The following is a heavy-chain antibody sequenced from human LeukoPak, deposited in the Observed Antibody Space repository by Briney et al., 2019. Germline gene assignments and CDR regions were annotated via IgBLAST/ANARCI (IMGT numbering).Heavy chain of an antibody. J-gene: IGHJ6*03. Sequence: SETLSLTCTVSGGSISSYYWSWIRQPPGKGLDWIGFIYHNGRTDYNPSLKSRVTISAGTSKNQFSLKLSSVTAADTAVYYCARDLGATPPFYYYYYMDVWGKGTTVTVSS. CDR3: ARDLGATPPFYYYYYMDV. CDR2: IYHNGRT. D-gene: IGHD1-26*01. V-gene: IGHV4-59*12. CDR1: GGSISSYY.